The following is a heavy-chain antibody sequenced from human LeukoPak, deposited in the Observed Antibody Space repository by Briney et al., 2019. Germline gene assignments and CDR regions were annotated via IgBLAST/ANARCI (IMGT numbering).Heavy chain of an antibody. D-gene: IGHD6-13*01. Sequence: GGSLRLSCAASGFTFSSYSMNWVRQAPGKGLEWVSSISSSSSYIYYADSVKGRLTISRDNAKNSLYLQMNSLRAEDTAVYYCARADGRSWFNFWGQRTLVTVSS. CDR3: ARADGRSWFNF. CDR1: GFTFSSYS. J-gene: IGHJ4*02. V-gene: IGHV3-21*01. CDR2: ISSSSSYI.